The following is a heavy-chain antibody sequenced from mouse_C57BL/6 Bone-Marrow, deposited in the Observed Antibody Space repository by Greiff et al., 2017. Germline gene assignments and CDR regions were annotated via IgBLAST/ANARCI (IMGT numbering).Heavy chain of an antibody. CDR2: IHPSDSDT. CDR1: GYTFTSYW. D-gene: IGHD1-1*01. CDR3: AIIYGSSRGWYFDV. Sequence: QVQLQQPGAELVKPGASVKVSCKASGYTFTSYWMHWVKQRPGQGLEWIGRIHPSDSDTNYNQKFKGKATLTVDKSSSTAYMQLSSLTSEDSAVYYCAIIYGSSRGWYFDVCGTGTTVTVSS. V-gene: IGHV1-74*01. J-gene: IGHJ1*03.